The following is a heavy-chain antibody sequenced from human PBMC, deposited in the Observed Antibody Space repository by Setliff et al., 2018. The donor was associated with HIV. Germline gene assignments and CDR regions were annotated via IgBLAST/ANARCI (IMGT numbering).Heavy chain of an antibody. D-gene: IGHD3-22*01. CDR2: ISSRSSYI. Sequence: GGSLRLSCAASGFTFSTYSMNWVRQAPGKGLEWVSSISSRSSYIYYADSVKGRFTISRDNAKNSLYLQMSSLRVEDTAAYYCARGDYDSSGYYYVDYWGQGTLVTVSS. J-gene: IGHJ4*02. CDR1: GFTFSTYS. V-gene: IGHV3-21*01. CDR3: ARGDYDSSGYYYVDY.